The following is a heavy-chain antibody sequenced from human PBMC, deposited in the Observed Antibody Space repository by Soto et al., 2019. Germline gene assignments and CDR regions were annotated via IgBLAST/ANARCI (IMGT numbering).Heavy chain of an antibody. CDR2: IYVTGAV. Sequence: PSETLSLTCSVSGAALNSGNYYWSWIRQVPGKGLEWIGHIYVTGAVDYNPSLRDRITISQDTSERQFSLNLRLVTAADTAVYYCAGFRIATNNHKWFEPSGQATLVTVS. CDR3: AGFRIATNNHKWFEP. V-gene: IGHV4-31*03. CDR1: GAALNSGNYY. D-gene: IGHD2-21*01. J-gene: IGHJ5*02.